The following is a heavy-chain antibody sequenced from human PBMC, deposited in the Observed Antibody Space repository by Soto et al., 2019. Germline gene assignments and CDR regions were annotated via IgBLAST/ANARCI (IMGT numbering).Heavy chain of an antibody. J-gene: IGHJ4*02. CDR3: VSWVSAHFAY. CDR2: ISPSGSNT. Sequence: GGSLRLSCTASGLTFNSHTMSWVRQAPGTGLEWVSTISPSGSNTHYADSVKGRFTISRDNSRNTLDLQMSSLRAADTALYYCVSWVSAHFAYWGQGTPVTVSS. V-gene: IGHV3-23*05. D-gene: IGHD3-16*01. CDR1: GLTFNSHT.